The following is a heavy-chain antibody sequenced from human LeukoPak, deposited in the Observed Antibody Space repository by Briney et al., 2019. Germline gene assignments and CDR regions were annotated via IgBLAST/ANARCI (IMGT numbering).Heavy chain of an antibody. D-gene: IGHD6-19*01. V-gene: IGHV3-30*04. J-gene: IGHJ4*02. CDR1: GFTFSSYA. CDR3: ARDLDEAVAVD. Sequence: PGRSLRLSCAASGFTFSSYAMHWVRQAPGKGLEWVAVISYDGSNKYYADSVKGRFTISRDNSKNTLYLQMNSLRAEDTAVYYCARDLDEAVAVDWGQGTLVTVSS. CDR2: ISYDGSNK.